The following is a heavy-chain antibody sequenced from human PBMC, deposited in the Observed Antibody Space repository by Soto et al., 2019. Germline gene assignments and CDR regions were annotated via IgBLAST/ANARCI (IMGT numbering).Heavy chain of an antibody. V-gene: IGHV1-69*13. Sequence: SVKVSCKASGGTFSSYAISWVRQAPGQGLEWMGGIIPIFGTANYAQKFQGRVTITADESTSTAYMELSSPRSEDTAVYYCAWIAAAGTGYGMDVWGQGTTVTVSS. J-gene: IGHJ6*02. CDR3: AWIAAAGTGYGMDV. CDR2: IIPIFGTA. D-gene: IGHD6-13*01. CDR1: GGTFSSYA.